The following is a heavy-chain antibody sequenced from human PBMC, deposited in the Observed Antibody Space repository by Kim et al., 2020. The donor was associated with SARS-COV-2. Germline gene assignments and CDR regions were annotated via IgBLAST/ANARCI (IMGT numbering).Heavy chain of an antibody. J-gene: IGHJ6*02. CDR2: IWYDGSNK. CDR3: ARPLTLYYYYGMDV. D-gene: IGHD7-27*01. V-gene: IGHV3-33*01. CDR1: GFTFSSYG. Sequence: GGSLKLSCAASGFTFSSYGMHWVRQAPGKGLEWVAVIWYDGSNKYYADSVKGRFTISRDNSKNTLYLQMNSLRAEDTAVYYCARPLTLYYYYGMDVWGQGTTVTVSS.